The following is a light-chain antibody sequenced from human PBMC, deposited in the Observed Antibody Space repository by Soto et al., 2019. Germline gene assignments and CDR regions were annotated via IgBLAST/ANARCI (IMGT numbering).Light chain of an antibody. CDR3: QQSYSTPFT. CDR2: AAS. Sequence: DIQMAQSPSPLSASVGDRVTITCRASQSISSSLNWYQQTPGKAPKLLIYAASSLQSGVPSRFSGSGSGTDFTLTISSLQPEDFATYYCQQSYSTPFTFGPGTKVDIK. CDR1: QSISSS. V-gene: IGKV1-39*01. J-gene: IGKJ3*01.